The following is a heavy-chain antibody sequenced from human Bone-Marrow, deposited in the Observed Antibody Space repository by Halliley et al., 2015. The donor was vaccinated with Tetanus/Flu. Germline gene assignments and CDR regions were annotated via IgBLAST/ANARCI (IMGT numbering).Heavy chain of an antibody. Sequence: IKKNGREKYYVDSGKGRFTISRDNAKNSLYLQMNSLRAEDTAVYYCARVGMYYRSFDSWGQGTLVTVSS. D-gene: IGHD2-8*01. CDR2: IKKNGREK. CDR3: ARVGMYYRSFDS. J-gene: IGHJ4*02. V-gene: IGHV3-7*04.